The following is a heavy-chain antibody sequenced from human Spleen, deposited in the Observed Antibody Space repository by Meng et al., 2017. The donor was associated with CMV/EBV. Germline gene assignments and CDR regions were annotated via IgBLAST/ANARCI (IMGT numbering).Heavy chain of an antibody. V-gene: IGHV3-48*03. J-gene: IGHJ4*02. Sequence: GESLKISCAASGFRFSSYEMNWVRQAPGKGLEWVSHISSGGSSIYYADSVRGRFIISRDNAKNSLYLQMNSLGVEDTAVYYCARDPYSGSYIPDYWGQGTLVTVSS. D-gene: IGHD1-26*01. CDR3: ARDPYSGSYIPDY. CDR2: ISSGGSSI. CDR1: GFRFSSYE.